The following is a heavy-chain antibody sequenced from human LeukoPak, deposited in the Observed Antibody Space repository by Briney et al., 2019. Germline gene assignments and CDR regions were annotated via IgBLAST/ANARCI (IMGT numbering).Heavy chain of an antibody. CDR1: GGSISSSNW. J-gene: IGHJ6*03. CDR2: IYHSGST. V-gene: IGHV4-4*02. Sequence: PSGTLSLTCAVSGGSISSSNWWSWVRQPPGKGLEWIGEIYHSGSTNYNPSLKSRVTISVDKSKNQFSLKLSSVTAADTAVYYCARDRRRYSSSWIPYYYMDVWGKGTTVTVSS. D-gene: IGHD6-13*01. CDR3: ARDRRRYSSSWIPYYYMDV.